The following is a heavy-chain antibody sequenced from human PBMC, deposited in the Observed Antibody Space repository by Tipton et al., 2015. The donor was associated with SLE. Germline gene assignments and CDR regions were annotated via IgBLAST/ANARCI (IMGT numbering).Heavy chain of an antibody. J-gene: IGHJ4*02. V-gene: IGHV4-39*07. CDR2: MYYSGST. CDR3: TRRALTRSLVMSY. Sequence: LRLSCTVSGGSISSSNYYWGWIRQPPGKGLEWIGNMYYSGSTYYNPSLKSRVTVSVDTSENQFSLNLSSVTAADTAIYYCTRRALTRSLVMSYWGQGTLVTVSS. D-gene: IGHD1-26*01. CDR1: GGSISSSNYY.